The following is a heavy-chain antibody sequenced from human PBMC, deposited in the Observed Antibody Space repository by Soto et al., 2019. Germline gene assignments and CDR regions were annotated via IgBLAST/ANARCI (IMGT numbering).Heavy chain of an antibody. CDR3: ARDSGIAAAGTISNYYYYGMDV. Sequence: SETLSLTCTVSGGSISSGDYYWSWIRQPPGKGLEWIGYIYYSGSTYYNPSLKSRVTISVDTSKNQFSLKLSSVTAADTAVYYCARDSGIAAAGTISNYYYYGMDVWGQGTTVTVSS. CDR2: IYYSGST. D-gene: IGHD6-13*01. CDR1: GGSISSGDYY. J-gene: IGHJ6*02. V-gene: IGHV4-30-4*01.